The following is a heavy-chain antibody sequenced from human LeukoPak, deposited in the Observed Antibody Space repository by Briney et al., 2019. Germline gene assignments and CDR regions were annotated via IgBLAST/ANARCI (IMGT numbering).Heavy chain of an antibody. CDR3: AKDEAMIKIYYFDY. D-gene: IGHD5-18*01. V-gene: IGHV3-23*01. Sequence: GGSLRLSCAASGFTFSNYAMNWVRQAAGKGLEWVSSISGSGINTYYADSVKGRFTISRDNSKNTLYLQMNSLRAEDTAVYYCAKDEAMIKIYYFDYWGQGTLVTVSS. J-gene: IGHJ4*01. CDR2: ISGSGINT. CDR1: GFTFSNYA.